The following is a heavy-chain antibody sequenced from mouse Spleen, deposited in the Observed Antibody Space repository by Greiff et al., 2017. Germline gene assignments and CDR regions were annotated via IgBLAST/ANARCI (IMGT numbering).Heavy chain of an antibody. CDR2: IHPNSGST. Sequence: QVQLQQPGAELVKPGASVKLSCKASGYTFTSYWMHWVKQRPGQGLEWIGMIHPNSGSTNYNEKFKSKATLTVDKSSSTAYMQLSSLTSEDSAVYYCALGYDEAYYFDYWGQGTTLTVSS. CDR3: ALGYDEAYYFDY. D-gene: IGHD2-2*01. CDR1: GYTFTSYW. V-gene: IGHV1-64*01. J-gene: IGHJ2*01.